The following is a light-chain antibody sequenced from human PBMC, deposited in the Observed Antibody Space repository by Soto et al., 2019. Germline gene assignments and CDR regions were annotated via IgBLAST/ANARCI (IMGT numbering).Light chain of an antibody. CDR2: TAS. CDR1: EGVASNY. J-gene: IGKJ1*01. V-gene: IGKV3-20*01. Sequence: EIVLTQSPDSLSLSLGDSATLFCRASEGVASNYLARYQQKPGRAPRLLIYTASTRATDIPDRFSGSGSGTDFTLTISRLEPEDVAVYYCQQYGSSPWAFGQGTKVDIK. CDR3: QQYGSSPWA.